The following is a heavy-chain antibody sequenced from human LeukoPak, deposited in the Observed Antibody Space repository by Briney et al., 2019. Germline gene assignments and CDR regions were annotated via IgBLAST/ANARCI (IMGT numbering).Heavy chain of an antibody. CDR2: ISSDGSYT. CDR1: GFTFSTYW. CDR3: ATLATEDY. D-gene: IGHD1-1*01. V-gene: IGHV3-74*01. Sequence: GGSLRLSCSASGFTFSTYWMHWVRQAPGKGLVWVSRISSDGSYTNYADSAKGRFTVSRDNAKNTLSLQMSSLRAEDTAVYYCATLATEDYWGQGTLVTVSS. J-gene: IGHJ4*02.